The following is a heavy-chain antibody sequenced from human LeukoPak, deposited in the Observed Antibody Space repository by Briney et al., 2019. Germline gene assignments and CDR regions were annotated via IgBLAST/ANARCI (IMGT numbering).Heavy chain of an antibody. Sequence: GGSLRLSSAASGLTFSSYGMHWVRQAPGKGLEWVAVIWYDGSNKYYADSVKGRFTISRDNSKNTLYLQMNSLRAEDPAVYYCASPHSSGGAFDIWGQGTMVTVSS. D-gene: IGHD6-19*01. CDR1: GLTFSSYG. CDR2: IWYDGSNK. CDR3: ASPHSSGGAFDI. J-gene: IGHJ3*02. V-gene: IGHV3-33*01.